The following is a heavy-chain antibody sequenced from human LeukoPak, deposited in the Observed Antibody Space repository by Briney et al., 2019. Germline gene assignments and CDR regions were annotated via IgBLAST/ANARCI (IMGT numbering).Heavy chain of an antibody. D-gene: IGHD2-21*01. J-gene: IGHJ5*02. CDR2: INHSGST. CDR1: RGSSSGYY. V-gene: IGHV4-34*01. Sequence: PSETLSLTCAVYRGSSSGYYWGWIRQPPGKGLEWIGQINHSGSTNYNPSLGSRVTISADTSNNQFFLKLNSVTAADTAVYYCARHQRPINWFDPWGQGTLVTVSS. CDR3: ARHQRPINWFDP.